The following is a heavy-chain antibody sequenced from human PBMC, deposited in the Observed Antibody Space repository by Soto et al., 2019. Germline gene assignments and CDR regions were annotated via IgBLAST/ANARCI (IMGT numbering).Heavy chain of an antibody. J-gene: IGHJ6*02. D-gene: IGHD2-2*03. CDR3: ARTLGYCSSTSCRGGDAGVYYYGMDV. V-gene: IGHV5-10-1*01. CDR2: LDPSDSYT. CDR1: GYSFTSYW. Sequence: GESLKISCKGFGYSFTSYWISWVHQMPGKGLEWMGRLDPSDSYTNYSPSFQGHVTISADKSISTAYLQWSSLKASDTAMYYCARTLGYCSSTSCRGGDAGVYYYGMDVWGQGTTVTVSS.